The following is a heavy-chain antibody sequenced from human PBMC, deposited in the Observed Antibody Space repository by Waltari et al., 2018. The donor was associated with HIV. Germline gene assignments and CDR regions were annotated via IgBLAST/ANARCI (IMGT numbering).Heavy chain of an antibody. D-gene: IGHD2-2*01. CDR1: AFTFTDYW. Sequence: DVRLVQYGGGFVQPGESLRLSCRASAFTFTDYWMNWVRQVPGEGQVWVSLITPGVKVTMNSDSVNGRFTNSRDNAENTLYLEMNSLRVEDTALYFCARVGGSSRNPKSFYFAMDAWGQGATVIVSS. V-gene: IGHV3-74*03. CDR2: ITPGVKVT. J-gene: IGHJ6*02. CDR3: ARVGGSSRNPKSFYFAMDA.